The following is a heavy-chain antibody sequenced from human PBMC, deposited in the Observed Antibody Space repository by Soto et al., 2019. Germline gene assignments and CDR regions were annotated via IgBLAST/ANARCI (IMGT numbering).Heavy chain of an antibody. D-gene: IGHD4-17*01. CDR1: GFTFSAHS. CDR2: MWGDGSDQ. Sequence: GGALRLSCAASGFTFSAHSMHWVRQAPGKGLEWVAVMWGDGSDQYYGDSVKGRFTISRDNSKNTLYLQMSSLRADDTAFYYCVSDFGDYKFDSWGQGTLVTVSS. J-gene: IGHJ4*02. V-gene: IGHV3-33*01. CDR3: VSDFGDYKFDS.